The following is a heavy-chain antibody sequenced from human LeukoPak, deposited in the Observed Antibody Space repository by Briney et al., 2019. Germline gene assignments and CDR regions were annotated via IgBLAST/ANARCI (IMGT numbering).Heavy chain of an antibody. CDR2: INHSGST. J-gene: IGHJ4*02. D-gene: IGHD6-13*01. V-gene: IGHV4-34*01. CDR1: GGSFSGYY. CDR3: ARRPRDSPLKYSSSWKYFDY. Sequence: PSETLSLTCAVYGGSFSGYYWSWIRQPPGKGLEWIGEINHSGSTNYNPSLKSRVTISVDTSKNQFSLKLSSVTAADTAVYYCARRPRDSPLKYSSSWKYFDYWGQGTLVTVSS.